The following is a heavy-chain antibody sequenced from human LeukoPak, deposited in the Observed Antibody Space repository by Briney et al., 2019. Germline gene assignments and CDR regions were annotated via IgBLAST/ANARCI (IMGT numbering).Heavy chain of an antibody. CDR2: IYHSGST. J-gene: IGHJ4*02. CDR3: ARGAYCGIDCSYYFDY. V-gene: IGHV4-38-2*02. Sequence: SETLSLTCTVSGYSISSGYYWGWIRQPPGKGLEWIGSIYHSGSTYYNPSLKSRVTISVDTSKNQFSLKLSSVTAADTAVYYCARGAYCGIDCSYYFDYWGQGTLVTVSS. CDR1: GYSISSGYY. D-gene: IGHD2-21*02.